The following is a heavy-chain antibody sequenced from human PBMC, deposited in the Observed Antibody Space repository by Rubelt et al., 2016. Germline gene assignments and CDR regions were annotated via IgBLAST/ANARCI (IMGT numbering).Heavy chain of an antibody. J-gene: IGHJ3*02. V-gene: IGHV4-34*01. CDR1: GGSFSGYY. D-gene: IGHD2-21*01. CDR2: IYYSGST. CDR3: ARRLLEAYYAFDI. Sequence: QVQLQQWGAGLLKPSETLSLTCAVYGGSFSGYYWGWIRQPPGKGLEWIGSIYYSGSTYYNPSLKSRVTISVGTSKNRFSLKLSSGTAADTAVYYCARRLLEAYYAFDIWGQGTMVTVSS.